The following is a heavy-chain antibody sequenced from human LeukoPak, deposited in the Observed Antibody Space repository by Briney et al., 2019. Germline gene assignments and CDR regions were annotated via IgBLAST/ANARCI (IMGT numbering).Heavy chain of an antibody. CDR2: INTDGSST. CDR3: ARVGVDYYYYMDV. CDR1: GFTFSSYW. Sequence: GGSLRLSFAASGFTFSSYWMHWVRQAPGKGLVWVSRINTDGSSTGHADSVKGRFTISRDNAKNTLYLQMNSLRAEDTAVYYCARVGVDYYYYMDVWGKGTTVTVSS. J-gene: IGHJ6*03. V-gene: IGHV3-74*01.